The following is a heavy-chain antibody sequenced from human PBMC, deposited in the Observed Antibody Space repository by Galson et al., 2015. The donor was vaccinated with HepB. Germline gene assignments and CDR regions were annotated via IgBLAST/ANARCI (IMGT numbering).Heavy chain of an antibody. CDR3: AKVGSDYYDSSGYYRSEEVFDY. Sequence: SLRLSCAASGFTFSSYGMHWVRQAPGKGLEWVAVISYDGSNKYYADSVKGRFTISRDNSKNTLYLQMNSPRAEDTAVYYCAKVGSDYYDSSGYYRSEEVFDYWGQGTLVTVSS. J-gene: IGHJ4*02. CDR1: GFTFSSYG. D-gene: IGHD3-22*01. V-gene: IGHV3-30*18. CDR2: ISYDGSNK.